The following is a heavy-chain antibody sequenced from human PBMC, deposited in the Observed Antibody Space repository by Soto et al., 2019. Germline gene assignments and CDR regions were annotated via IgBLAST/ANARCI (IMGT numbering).Heavy chain of an antibody. J-gene: IGHJ6*01. CDR2: ISSRSSTI. CDR1: GFTLSSDS. D-gene: IGHD3-22*01. V-gene: IGHV3-48*01. CDR3: AGDENYYDSSGHRYGMDV. Sequence: EVLLVESGGGLVQPGGSLRLSCAASGFTLSSDSMNWVRQAPGKGLEWVSYISSRSSTIYYADSVKGRFTISRDNVKNSVYLQMISLIAVDAGVDYCAGDENYYDSSGHRYGMDVWGQGTTVTVSS.